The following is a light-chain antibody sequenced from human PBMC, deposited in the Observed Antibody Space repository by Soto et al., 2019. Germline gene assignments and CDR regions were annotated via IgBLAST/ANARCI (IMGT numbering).Light chain of an antibody. V-gene: IGKV3-15*01. CDR1: QSVSSN. CDR3: QQYNNWPPWT. J-gene: IGKJ1*01. Sequence: ETVLTQSPDTLSVSPGERATLSFXXSQSVSSNLAWYQQKPGQAPRLLIYGASTRATGIPARFSGSGSGTEFTLTISSLQSEDFAVYYCQQYNNWPPWTFGQGTKVDIK. CDR2: GAS.